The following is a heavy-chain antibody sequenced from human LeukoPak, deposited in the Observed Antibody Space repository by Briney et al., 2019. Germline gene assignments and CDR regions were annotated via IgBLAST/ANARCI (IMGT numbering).Heavy chain of an antibody. D-gene: IGHD2-15*01. CDR2: IKPDGSDK. J-gene: IGHJ4*02. V-gene: IGHV3-7*01. CDR1: GFTFSTNW. CDR3: AKACSGGSCYSGSDY. Sequence: GGSLRLSCAASGFTFSTNWMSWVRQAPGKGLEWVANIKPDGSDKYYVGSVEGRFTISRDNAKNSLYLQMNSLRADDTSIYYCAKACSGGSCYSGSDYWGQGTLVTVSS.